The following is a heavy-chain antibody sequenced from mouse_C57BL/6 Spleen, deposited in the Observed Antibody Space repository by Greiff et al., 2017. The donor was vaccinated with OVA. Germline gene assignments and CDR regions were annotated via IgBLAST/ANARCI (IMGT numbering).Heavy chain of an antibody. Sequence: QVQLQQPGAELVKPGASVKLSCKASGYTFTSYWMHWVKQRPGQGLEWIGRIDPSDSDTNYDQKFQGKATLTADTSSSTAYMQLSSLTSEDSAVYYCAIDSRDAMDYWGTGTSVTVSS. CDR2: IDPSDSDT. D-gene: IGHD3-3*01. V-gene: IGHV1-74*01. CDR1: GYTFTSYW. CDR3: AIDSRDAMDY. J-gene: IGHJ4*01.